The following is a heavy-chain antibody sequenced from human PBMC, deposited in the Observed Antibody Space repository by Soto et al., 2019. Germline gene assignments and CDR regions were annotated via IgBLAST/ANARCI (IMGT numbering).Heavy chain of an antibody. CDR2: IYYSGST. CDR3: ARAYGSGYMDV. V-gene: IGHV4-31*03. D-gene: IGHD3-10*01. J-gene: IGHJ6*02. Sequence: QVQLQELGPGLVKPSQTLSLTYTVSGGSISSGGYYWSWIRQHPGKGLEWIGYIYYSGSTYYNPSLKSRVTISVDTSKNQFSLKLSSVTAADTAVYYCARAYGSGYMDVWGQGTTVTVSS. CDR1: GGSISSGGYY.